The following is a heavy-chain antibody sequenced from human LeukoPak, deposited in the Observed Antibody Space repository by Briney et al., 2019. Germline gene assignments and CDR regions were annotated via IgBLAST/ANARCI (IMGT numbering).Heavy chain of an antibody. CDR1: GGAISGGSYY. CDR3: ARVGGRHWFDP. Sequence: SQTLSLTCTVSGGAISGGSYYWSWIRQPAGKGLEWIGRIYTSGSTNYNPSLKSRVTISVDTSKNQFSLKLSSVTAADTAVYYCARVGGRHWFDPWGQGTLVTVSS. V-gene: IGHV4-61*02. J-gene: IGHJ5*02. CDR2: IYTSGST. D-gene: IGHD3-10*01.